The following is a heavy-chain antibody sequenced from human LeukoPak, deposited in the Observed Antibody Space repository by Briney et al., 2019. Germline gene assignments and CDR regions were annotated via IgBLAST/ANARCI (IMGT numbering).Heavy chain of an antibody. CDR2: ARFDGGNR. Sequence: GGSLRLSCAASGFTFSTYGMHWVRQAPGKGLEWVAFARFDGGNRYHADSVKGRFTISRDNSRNTLYLQMNSLRSEDTAVYFCAKDRRPNSGYDPFDHWGQGTLVTVSS. CDR3: AKDRRPNSGYDPFDH. CDR1: GFTFSTYG. V-gene: IGHV3-30*02. J-gene: IGHJ4*02. D-gene: IGHD5-12*01.